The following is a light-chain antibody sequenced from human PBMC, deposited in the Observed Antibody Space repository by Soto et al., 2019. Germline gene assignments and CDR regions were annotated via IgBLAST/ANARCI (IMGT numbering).Light chain of an antibody. CDR1: QSISSW. V-gene: IGKV1-5*01. CDR2: DAS. Sequence: DIQMTQSPSTLSASVGDRVTITCRASQSISSWLAWYQQKPGKAPKLLIYDASSLESGVPSRFRGSGSGTEFTLTISSLQPDDFATYYCQQYNSFPWTLAQGTNVDIK. J-gene: IGKJ1*01. CDR3: QQYNSFPWT.